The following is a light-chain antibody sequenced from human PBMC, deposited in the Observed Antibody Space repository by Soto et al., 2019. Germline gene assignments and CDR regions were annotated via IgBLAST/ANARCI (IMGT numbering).Light chain of an antibody. CDR3: QQYAGPPTT. Sequence: EIVLTQSPGTLSLSPGGISTLSCGSSQTVSNNYLAWCQQKPGQAPRVIMYGASRRATGIPDRFSGGGSGTDFTLTISRLEPEDFAVYFCQQYAGPPTTFGQGTRLETK. CDR2: GAS. J-gene: IGKJ5*01. V-gene: IGKV3-20*01. CDR1: QTVSNNY.